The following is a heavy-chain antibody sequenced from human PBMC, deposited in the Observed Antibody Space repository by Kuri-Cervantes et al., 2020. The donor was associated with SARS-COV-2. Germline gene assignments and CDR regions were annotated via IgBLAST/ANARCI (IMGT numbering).Heavy chain of an antibody. J-gene: IGHJ5*02. V-gene: IGHV3-30*01. Sequence: GGSLRLSCAASGFTFSSYAMHWVRQAPGKGLEWVAVISYDGSNKYYADSVKGRFTISRDNSKNTLYLQMNSLRAEDTAVYYCAGTRDIVVVVAANNWFDPWGQGTLVTVSS. D-gene: IGHD2-15*01. CDR2: ISYDGSNK. CDR1: GFTFSSYA. CDR3: AGTRDIVVVVAANNWFDP.